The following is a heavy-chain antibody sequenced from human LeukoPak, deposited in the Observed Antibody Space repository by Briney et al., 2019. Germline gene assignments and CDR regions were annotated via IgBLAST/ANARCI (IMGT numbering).Heavy chain of an antibody. Sequence: GRSLRLSCAASGFTFSSYEMNWVRQAPGKGLEWVSYISRSGSTIYYADSVKGRFTISRDNAKNSLYLQMNSLRAEDTAVYYCAELGITMIGGVWGKGTTVTISS. CDR1: GFTFSSYE. D-gene: IGHD3-10*02. CDR3: AELGITMIGGV. J-gene: IGHJ6*04. V-gene: IGHV3-48*03. CDR2: ISRSGSTI.